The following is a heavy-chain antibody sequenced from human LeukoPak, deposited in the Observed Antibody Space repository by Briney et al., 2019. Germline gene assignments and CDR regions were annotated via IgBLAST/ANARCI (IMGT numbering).Heavy chain of an antibody. D-gene: IGHD3-22*01. V-gene: IGHV3-23*01. CDR1: GFAFGSEA. CDR2: VSPGGGTT. Sequence: SGGSLRLSYAVSGFAFGSEAMSWVRQSPARGLEWVASVSPGGGTTYYADSVKGRFTFSRDNSKNTLYLEMNSLRAEDTAVYYCAKEEAYYYDSGGYYVEYFQHWGQGTLVTVSS. CDR3: AKEEAYYYDSGGYYVEYFQH. J-gene: IGHJ1*01.